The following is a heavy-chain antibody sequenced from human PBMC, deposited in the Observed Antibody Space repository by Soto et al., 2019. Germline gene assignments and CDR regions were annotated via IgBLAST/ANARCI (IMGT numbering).Heavy chain of an antibody. CDR3: ARGGHVVVVTAAFDY. CDR1: GNTFTNYY. V-gene: IGHV1-46*01. D-gene: IGHD2-21*02. CDR2: INPSGGHT. J-gene: IGHJ4*02. Sequence: QVQLMQSGAEVKKPGASVKVSCKAAGNTFTNYYIHWVRQAPGQGLEWMVTINPSGGHTTYSQNFLGLVTMTRDTSTSTLYMALTRLTSDDTAVYYCARGGHVVVVTAAFDYWGQGTLVTVSS.